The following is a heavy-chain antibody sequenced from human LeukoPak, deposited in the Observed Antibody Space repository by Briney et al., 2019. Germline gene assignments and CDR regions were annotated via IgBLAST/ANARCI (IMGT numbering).Heavy chain of an antibody. Sequence: GGSLSLSCAASGFIFSIYNMNWVRQAPGKGREWVSSINTRSSSSYYADSVKGRFTISRDNAKNSLYLQMNSLRVEDSAVYYCASETDTTMRDWGQGTLVTVSS. D-gene: IGHD5-18*01. J-gene: IGHJ4*02. CDR2: INTRSSSS. CDR3: ASETDTTMRD. CDR1: GFIFSIYN. V-gene: IGHV3-21*01.